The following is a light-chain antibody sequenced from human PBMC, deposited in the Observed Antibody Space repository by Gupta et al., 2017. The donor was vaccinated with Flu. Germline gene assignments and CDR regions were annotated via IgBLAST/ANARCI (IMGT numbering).Light chain of an antibody. J-gene: IGKJ1*01. CDR1: QSITRNF. V-gene: IGKV3-20*01. CDR3: QQYGDSPPTT. Sequence: IVLTQSPGTLSLSPRERATLSCRASQSITRNFLAWYQQKPGQSPRLLIHSASTRATGIPDRFSGSGSGTDFTLTINGLEPEDFAVYYCQQYGDSPPTTFGQGTKVEIK. CDR2: SAS.